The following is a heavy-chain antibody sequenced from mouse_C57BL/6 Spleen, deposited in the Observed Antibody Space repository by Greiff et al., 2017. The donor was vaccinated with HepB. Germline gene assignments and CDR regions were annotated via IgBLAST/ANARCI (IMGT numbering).Heavy chain of an antibody. V-gene: IGHV3-6*01. CDR3: ARDYGSRMGYFDY. J-gene: IGHJ2*01. CDR2: ISYDGSN. Sequence: EVKLMESGPGLVKPSQSLSLTCSVTGYSITSGYYWNWIRQFPGNKLEWMGYISYDGSNNYNPSLKNRISITRDTSKNQFFLKLNSVTTEDTATYYCARDYGSRMGYFDYWGQGTTLTVSS. D-gene: IGHD1-1*01. CDR1: GYSITSGYY.